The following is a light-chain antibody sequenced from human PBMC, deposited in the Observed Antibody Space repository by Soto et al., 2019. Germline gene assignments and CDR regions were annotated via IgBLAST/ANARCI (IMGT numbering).Light chain of an antibody. J-gene: IGKJ3*01. CDR2: DVS. CDR1: QSISSY. V-gene: IGKV3-11*01. Sequence: EIVLTQSPATLSLSPGERATLSCRASQSISSYIAWYQQKPGQAPRLLIYDVSNRAPGIPARFSGSGSGTDFTLAISSLEPEDFAVYDCQQRSNWPPCTFGPGTKVDIK. CDR3: QQRSNWPPCT.